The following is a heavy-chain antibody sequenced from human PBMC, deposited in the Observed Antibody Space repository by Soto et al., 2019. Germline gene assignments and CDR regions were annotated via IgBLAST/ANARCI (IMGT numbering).Heavy chain of an antibody. D-gene: IGHD6-6*01. V-gene: IGHV4-31*03. CDR2: IYYSGST. J-gene: IGHJ4*02. Sequence: SETLSLTCTVSGGSISSGGYYWSWIRQHPGKGLEWIGYIYYSGSTYYNPSLKSRVTISVDTSKNQFSLKLSSVTAADTAVYYCARQDSSSSPIDYWGQGTLVTVSS. CDR1: GGSISSGGYY. CDR3: ARQDSSSSPIDY.